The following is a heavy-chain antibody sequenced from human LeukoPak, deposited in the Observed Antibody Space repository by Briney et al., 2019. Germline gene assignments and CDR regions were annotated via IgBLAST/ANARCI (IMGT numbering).Heavy chain of an antibody. J-gene: IGHJ5*02. CDR3: ARHYGP. CDR1: GGSISSYY. V-gene: IGHV4-59*08. CDR2: VYYSGST. D-gene: IGHD3-10*01. Sequence: PSETLSLTCTVSGGSISSYYWTWIRQPPGKGLQWIGYVYYSGSTNYNPSLKSRVTISVDASKNQFSLKLNSVTAADTAVYYCARHYGPWGQGTLVTVSS.